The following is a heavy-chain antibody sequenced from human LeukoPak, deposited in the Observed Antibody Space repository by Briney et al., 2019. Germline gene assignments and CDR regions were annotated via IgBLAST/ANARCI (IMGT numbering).Heavy chain of an antibody. Sequence: GGSLRLSCAASGFTFSSYSMTWVRQPPGKGLEWLSYISSSSGTIHYADSVKGRFTISRDNAKNSLYLQMNNLRVEDTAVYYCARDEYYDSSGYTSWGQGTLVTVSS. CDR2: ISSSSGTI. CDR3: ARDEYYDSSGYTS. V-gene: IGHV3-48*01. D-gene: IGHD3-22*01. J-gene: IGHJ4*02. CDR1: GFTFSSYS.